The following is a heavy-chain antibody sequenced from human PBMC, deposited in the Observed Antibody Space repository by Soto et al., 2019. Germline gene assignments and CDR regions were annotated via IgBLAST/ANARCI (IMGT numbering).Heavy chain of an antibody. V-gene: IGHV3-43*01. CDR3: AKDILSGYSYGYDAFDI. CDR1: GFTFDDYT. Sequence: VGSLRLSGAASGFTFDDYTMHWVRQAPGKGLEWVSLISWDGGSTYYADSVKGRFTISRDNSKNSLYLQMNSLRTEDTALYYCAKDILSGYSYGYDAFDIWGQGTMVTVSS. D-gene: IGHD5-18*01. J-gene: IGHJ3*02. CDR2: ISWDGGST.